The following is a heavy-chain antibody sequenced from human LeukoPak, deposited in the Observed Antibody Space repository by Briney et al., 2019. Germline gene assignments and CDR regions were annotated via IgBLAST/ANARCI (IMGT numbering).Heavy chain of an antibody. D-gene: IGHD3-22*01. V-gene: IGHV1-18*01. CDR2: ISGYNGNT. CDR3: AIFREYYYDSSGYGFGAFDI. Sequence: ASVKVSCRASGYTFTSYGISWVRQAPGQGLEWMGWISGYNGNTNYAQKFQGRVTMTTDTSTSTAYMELRSLRSDDTAVYYCAIFREYYYDSSGYGFGAFDIWGQGTMVTVSS. CDR1: GYTFTSYG. J-gene: IGHJ3*02.